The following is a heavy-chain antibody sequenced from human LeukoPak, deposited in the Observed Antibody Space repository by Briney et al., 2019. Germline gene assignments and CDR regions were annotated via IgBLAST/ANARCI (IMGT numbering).Heavy chain of an antibody. CDR3: ARVAEDPYYYYYIDV. D-gene: IGHD2-21*01. CDR1: GYTFTTYG. J-gene: IGHJ6*03. Sequence: ASVKVSRKASGYTFTTYGISWVRQAPGQGLEWMGWITAYNGNTNYAQRLQGRVTMTTDTSTSTAYMELRSLRSDDTAVYYCARVAEDPYYYYYIDVWGKGTTVTVSS. V-gene: IGHV1-18*01. CDR2: ITAYNGNT.